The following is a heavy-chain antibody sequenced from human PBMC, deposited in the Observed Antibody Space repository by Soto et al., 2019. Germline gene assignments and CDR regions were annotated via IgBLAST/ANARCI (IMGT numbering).Heavy chain of an antibody. D-gene: IGHD1-26*01. Sequence: PSQTLSLTCTVSGRSMSTYDWSWIQQPTGKPLEWIRYTYNSGSTSYNPSLESRVTISVDTSRNQYSIKLSSVTPADTAIYYSARDRRHTHGRCFDPWGQGTLVTVSS. V-gene: IGHV4-59*01. CDR1: GRSMSTYD. CDR3: ARDRRHTHGRCFDP. J-gene: IGHJ5*02. CDR2: TYNSGST.